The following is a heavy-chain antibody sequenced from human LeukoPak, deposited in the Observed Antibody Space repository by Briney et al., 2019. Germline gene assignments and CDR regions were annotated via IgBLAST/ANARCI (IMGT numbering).Heavy chain of an antibody. J-gene: IGHJ3*02. CDR2: ISGSGGST. V-gene: IGHV3-23*01. CDR1: GFTFSSYA. CDR3: AKTRIVVRSLDAFDI. Sequence: GGSLRLSCAASGFTFSSYAMSWVRQAPGKGLEWVSAISGSGGSTYYADSVKGRFTISRDNSKNTLYLQMNSLRAEDTAVYYCAKTRIVVRSLDAFDIWDQGTMVTVSS. D-gene: IGHD3-22*01.